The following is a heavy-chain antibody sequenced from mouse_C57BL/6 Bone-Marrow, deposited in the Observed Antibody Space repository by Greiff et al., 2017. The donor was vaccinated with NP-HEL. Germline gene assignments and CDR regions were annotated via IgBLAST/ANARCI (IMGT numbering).Heavy chain of an antibody. CDR1: GYTFTSYW. CDR3: ARGQLRPRWFAY. CDR2: IHPNSGST. J-gene: IGHJ3*01. Sequence: QVQLQQPGAELVKPGASVKLSCKASGYTFTSYWMHWVKQRPGQGLEWIGMIHPNSGSTNYNEKFKSKATLTVDKSSSTAYMQLSSLPSEDSAVYYGARGQLRPRWFAYWGQGTLVTVSA. V-gene: IGHV1-64*01. D-gene: IGHD3-2*02.